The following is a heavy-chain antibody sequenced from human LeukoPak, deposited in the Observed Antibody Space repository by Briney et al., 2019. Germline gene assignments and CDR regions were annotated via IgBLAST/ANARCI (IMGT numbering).Heavy chain of an antibody. CDR2: FEAEDGER. D-gene: IGHD3-10*01. Sequence: ASVKVSCKVSGYTLTELSMHWVRQAPGKGLEWMGGFEAEDGERIYALKFQGRVTMTEDTSTDTAYMELSSLRSEDTAVYYCATPGSGSYYPSWVYQHWGQGTLVTVSS. V-gene: IGHV1-24*01. CDR1: GYTLTELS. CDR3: ATPGSGSYYPSWVYQH. J-gene: IGHJ1*01.